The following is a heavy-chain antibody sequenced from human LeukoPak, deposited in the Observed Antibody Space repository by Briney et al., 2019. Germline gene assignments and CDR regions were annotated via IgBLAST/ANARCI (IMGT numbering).Heavy chain of an antibody. CDR3: AXGTSTIFLFAFDI. Sequence: ASVKVSCKVSGYTLTXXSMHWVRQAPGKXXXXXXXXDXEXGEXXXXXXXXXXXTMXXXTSTDTAYMKLSSLRSEDTAVYYCAXGTSTIFLFAFDIWGQGTMVTVSS. J-gene: IGHJ3*02. CDR1: GYTLTXXS. CDR2: XDXEXGEX. D-gene: IGHD2/OR15-2a*01. V-gene: IGHV1-24*01.